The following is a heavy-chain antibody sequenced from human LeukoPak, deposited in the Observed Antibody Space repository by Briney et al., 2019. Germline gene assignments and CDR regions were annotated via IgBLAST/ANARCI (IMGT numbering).Heavy chain of an antibody. J-gene: IGHJ4*02. CDR3: VGEDYGGYRFDY. CDR1: GGSISSGTYY. CDR2: TYYSGST. Sequence: SETLSLTCTVSGGSISSGTYYWSWIRQPAGKGLEWLGYTYYSGSTIYNPSLKSRLTISLDTSKNQFSLRLGSVTAADTAVYYCVGEDYGGYRFDYWGQGTLVTVSS. D-gene: IGHD4-23*01. V-gene: IGHV4-61*10.